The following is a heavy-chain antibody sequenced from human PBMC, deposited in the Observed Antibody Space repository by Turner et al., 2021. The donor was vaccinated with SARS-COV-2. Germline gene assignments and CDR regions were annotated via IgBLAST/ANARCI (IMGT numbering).Heavy chain of an antibody. CDR1: GFTFSNYS. CDR3: ARERGYSYGPYYYGMDV. Sequence: EVQLVESGGGLVQPGGSLRLSCAASGFTFSNYSMNWVRQAPGKGLEWVSYISSSSSTIYYADSVKGRFTISRDNAKSSLYLQMNSLRAEDTAVYYCARERGYSYGPYYYGMDVWGQGTTVTVSS. D-gene: IGHD5-18*01. V-gene: IGHV3-48*01. CDR2: ISSSSSTI. J-gene: IGHJ6*02.